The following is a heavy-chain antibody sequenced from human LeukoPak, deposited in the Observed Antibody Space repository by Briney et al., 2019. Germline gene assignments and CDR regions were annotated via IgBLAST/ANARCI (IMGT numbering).Heavy chain of an antibody. V-gene: IGHV4-59*12. J-gene: IGHJ4*02. CDR2: MGYTGTT. Sequence: PSETLSLTCTVSGGSISSYYWSWIRQPPGKGLEWIGRMGYTGTTDYNPSLKSRVTISLDTSKDQFSLRLTSVTAADTAIYYCARVQGQFLESLFDFHFDYWGQGTLVTVSS. CDR1: GGSISSYY. D-gene: IGHD3-3*01. CDR3: ARVQGQFLESLFDFHFDY.